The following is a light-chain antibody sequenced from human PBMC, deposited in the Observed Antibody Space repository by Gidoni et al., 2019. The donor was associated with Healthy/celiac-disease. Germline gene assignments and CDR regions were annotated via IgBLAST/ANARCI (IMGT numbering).Light chain of an antibody. Sequence: DIQMTQSTSSLSASVGDRVTITCRASQSISSYLNWYQQKPGKAPKLLIYAASSLQSGVPSRFSGSGSGTDFTLTISSLQPEDFATYYCQQIYSTPGALTFGGWTKVEIK. CDR1: QSISSY. CDR2: AAS. CDR3: QQIYSTPGALT. V-gene: IGKV1-39*01. J-gene: IGKJ4*01.